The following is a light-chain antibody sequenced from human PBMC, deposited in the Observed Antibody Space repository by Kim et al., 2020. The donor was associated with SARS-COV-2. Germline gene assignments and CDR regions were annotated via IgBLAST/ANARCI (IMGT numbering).Light chain of an antibody. CDR2: AAS. Sequence: ASVGDTVPITCRASQDISKWVAWYQQKPGKAPKFLIYAASTLRSGVPSRFSGSGSGTDFTLTINSLQTDDFATYYCQQAASFPLIFGGGTKVDIK. V-gene: IGKV1-12*01. CDR3: QQAASFPLI. CDR1: QDISKW. J-gene: IGKJ4*01.